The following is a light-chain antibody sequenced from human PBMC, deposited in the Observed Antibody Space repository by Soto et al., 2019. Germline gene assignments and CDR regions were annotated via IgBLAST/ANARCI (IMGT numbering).Light chain of an antibody. V-gene: IGLV2-14*01. J-gene: IGLJ1*01. Sequence: HSVLTQPASGSGVPGQSITISRTGTSSDVGGYNYVSWYQQHPGKAPKFMIYDVSNRPSGVSNRFSGSKSGNTASLTISGLQAEDEADYHCSSYTTSNTRQIVFGTGTKVTVL. CDR1: SSDVGGYNY. CDR2: DVS. CDR3: SSYTTSNTRQIV.